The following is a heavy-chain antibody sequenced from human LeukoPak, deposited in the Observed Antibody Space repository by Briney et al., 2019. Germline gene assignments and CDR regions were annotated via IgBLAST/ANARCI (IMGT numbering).Heavy chain of an antibody. V-gene: IGHV3-53*01. CDR1: GFTVSSDS. Sequence: GGSLRLSCTVSGFTVSSDSMSWVRQAPGKGLEWVSFIYSGGSAHYSDSVKGRFTISRDNSKNTLYLQMNSLRAEDTAVYYCARRAGAYSHPYDYWGQGTLVTVSS. CDR3: ARRAGAYSHPYDY. CDR2: IYSGGSA. D-gene: IGHD4/OR15-4a*01. J-gene: IGHJ4*02.